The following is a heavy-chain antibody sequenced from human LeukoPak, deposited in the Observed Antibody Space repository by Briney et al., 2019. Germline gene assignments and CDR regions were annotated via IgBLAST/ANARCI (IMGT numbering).Heavy chain of an antibody. D-gene: IGHD6-13*01. V-gene: IGHV4-59*01. CDR1: SVSISSYY. CDR3: ARRVGSSSWFDP. CDR2: IYYSGST. Sequence: SETLSLTCTVSSVSISSYYWSWIRQPPGKGLEWVGYIYYSGSTNYNPSLKSRVTISVDTSKNQFSLKLSSVTAADTAVYYCARRVGSSSWFDPWGQGTLVTVSS. J-gene: IGHJ5*02.